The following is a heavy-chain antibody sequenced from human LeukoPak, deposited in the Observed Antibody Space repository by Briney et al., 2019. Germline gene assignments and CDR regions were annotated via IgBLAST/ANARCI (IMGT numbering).Heavy chain of an antibody. CDR2: ISGSSSAI. Sequence: GGSLRLSCAASGFTFNTYTMNWVRQAPGKGLEWLSYISGSSSAIYYADSVQGRFTISRDNAKNSLSLQMSSLRVEDTAVYYCVRDRTLGVRDGFILAWGQGTLVTVSS. CDR1: GFTFNTYT. D-gene: IGHD5-24*01. V-gene: IGHV3-48*01. CDR3: VRDRTLGVRDGFILA. J-gene: IGHJ5*02.